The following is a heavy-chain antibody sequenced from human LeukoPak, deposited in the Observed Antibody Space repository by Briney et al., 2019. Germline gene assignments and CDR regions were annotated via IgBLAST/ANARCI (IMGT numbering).Heavy chain of an antibody. CDR3: ARAPSYYYDSSGKFFDY. D-gene: IGHD3-22*01. CDR1: GGSISSYY. V-gene: IGHV4-59*01. CDR2: IYYSGST. Sequence: SETLSLTCTVSGGSISSYYWSWIRQPPGKGLEWIGYIYYSGSTNYNPSLKSRVTISVDTSKNQFSLKLSSVTAAATAVYYCARAPSYYYDSSGKFFDYWGQGTLVTVSS. J-gene: IGHJ4*02.